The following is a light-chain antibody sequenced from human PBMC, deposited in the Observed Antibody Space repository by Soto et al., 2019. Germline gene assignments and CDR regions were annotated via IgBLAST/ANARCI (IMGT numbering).Light chain of an antibody. Sequence: ETVMTQSPGTLSVSLGETVTVTCRASQSVSVRLAWYQQKPGQAPRLPIYGASRRATGIPDRFSGSGSGTDFTLTISRLEPEDFAVYYCQQYGSSVWTFGQGTKVDIK. CDR3: QQYGSSVWT. CDR2: GAS. CDR1: QSVSVR. V-gene: IGKV3-20*01. J-gene: IGKJ1*01.